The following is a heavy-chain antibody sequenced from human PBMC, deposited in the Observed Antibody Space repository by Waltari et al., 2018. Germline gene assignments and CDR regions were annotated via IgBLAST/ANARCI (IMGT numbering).Heavy chain of an antibody. CDR2: INHSGST. Sequence: QVQLQQWGAGLLKPSETLSLTCAVYGGSFSGYYWSWIRQPPGKGLEWIGEINHSGSTNYNPSLKSRVPISVDTSKNQFSLKLSSVTAADTAVYYCAREQDIVVVPAARGCWFDPWGQGTLVTVSS. J-gene: IGHJ5*02. D-gene: IGHD2-2*01. CDR3: AREQDIVVVPAARGCWFDP. CDR1: GGSFSGYY. V-gene: IGHV4-34*01.